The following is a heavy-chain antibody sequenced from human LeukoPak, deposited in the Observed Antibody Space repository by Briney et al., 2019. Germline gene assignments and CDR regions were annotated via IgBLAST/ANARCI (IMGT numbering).Heavy chain of an antibody. CDR2: IIPIFGTA. D-gene: IGHD2-2*01. J-gene: IGHJ4*02. CDR1: GGTFSSYA. CDR3: AAVVPAVMGYFDY. Sequence: GASVKVSCKASGGTFSSYAISWVRQAPGQGLEWMGGIIPIFGTANYAQKFQGRVTITADESTSTAYMELCSLRSEDTAVYYCAAVVPAVMGYFDYWGQGTLVTVSS. V-gene: IGHV1-69*13.